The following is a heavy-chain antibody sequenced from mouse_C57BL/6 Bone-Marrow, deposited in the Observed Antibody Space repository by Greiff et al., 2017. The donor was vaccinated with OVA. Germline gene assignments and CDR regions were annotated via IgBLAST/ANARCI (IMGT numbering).Heavy chain of an antibody. J-gene: IGHJ3*01. V-gene: IGHV1-26*01. CDR3: ARLDGYYVRFAY. CDR2: INPNNGGT. D-gene: IGHD2-3*01. CDR1: GYTFTDYY. Sequence: VQLKESGPELVKPGASVKISCKASGYTFTDYYMNWVKQSHGKSLEWIGDINPNNGGTSYNQKFKGKATLTVDKSSSTAYMELRSLTSEDSAVYYCARLDGYYVRFAYWGQGTLVTVSA.